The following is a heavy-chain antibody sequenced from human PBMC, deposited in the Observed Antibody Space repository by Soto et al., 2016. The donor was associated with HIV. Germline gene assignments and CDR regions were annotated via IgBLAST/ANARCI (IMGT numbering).Heavy chain of an antibody. J-gene: IGHJ1*01. V-gene: IGHV4-34*01. D-gene: IGHD3-16*01. CDR1: GGSFSVYY. CDR3: ARPMITWAEYFQH. Sequence: QVQLQQWGTGLLKPSETLSLTCAVYGGSFSVYYWSWIRQSPGKGLEWIGEINDSGSTNYNPSLKSRVTISVDTSKKQFSLKLSSVTAADTAMYYCARPMITWAEYFQHWGQGTLVTVSS. CDR2: INDSGST.